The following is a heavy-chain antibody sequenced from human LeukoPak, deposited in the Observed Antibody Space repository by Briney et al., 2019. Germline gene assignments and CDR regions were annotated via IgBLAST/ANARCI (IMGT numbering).Heavy chain of an antibody. CDR2: IFHSGSA. CDR3: ARELWFVNAPGSWFDP. V-gene: IGHV4-30-2*01. CDR1: GDSISSGDYS. J-gene: IGHJ5*02. D-gene: IGHD3-10*01. Sequence: SETLSLTCAVSGDSISSGDYSWSWIRQPSGKGLEWIVYIFHSGSAYYNPSRKRRITISVKRAKNQFSLRLTSVTAADTAVYYCARELWFVNAPGSWFDPWGQGTLVTVSS.